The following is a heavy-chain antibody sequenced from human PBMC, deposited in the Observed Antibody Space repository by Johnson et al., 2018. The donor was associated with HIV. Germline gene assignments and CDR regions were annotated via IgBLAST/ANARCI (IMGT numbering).Heavy chain of an antibody. V-gene: IGHV3-30*18. Sequence: QVQLVESGGGVVQPGRSLRLSCAASGFTFSSYGMHWVRQAPGKGLEWVAVISYDVSNKYYADSVKGRFTISRDNSKNTLYLQMNSLRVEDTAVYYCAKGRIGTSSMRGGAFDMWGQGTMVTVSS. J-gene: IGHJ3*02. D-gene: IGHD1/OR15-1a*01. CDR2: ISYDVSNK. CDR3: AKGRIGTSSMRGGAFDM. CDR1: GFTFSSYG.